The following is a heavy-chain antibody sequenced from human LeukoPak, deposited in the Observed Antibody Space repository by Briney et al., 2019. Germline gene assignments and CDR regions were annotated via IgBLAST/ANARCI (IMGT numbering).Heavy chain of an antibody. CDR3: ARDSYDFWSGYYTASFDY. D-gene: IGHD3-3*01. CDR1: GYSFTNYG. Sequence: ASVKVSCKASGYSFTNYGISWVRQAPGQGLEWMGWISAYNGYTHFAQKLQGRVTMTTDTSTSTAYMELRSLRSDDTAVYYCARDSYDFWSGYYTASFDYWGQGTLVTVSS. J-gene: IGHJ4*02. V-gene: IGHV1-18*01. CDR2: ISAYNGYT.